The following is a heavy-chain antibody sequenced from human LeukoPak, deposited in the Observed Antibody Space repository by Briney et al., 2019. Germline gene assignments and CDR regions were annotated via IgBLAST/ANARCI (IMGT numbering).Heavy chain of an antibody. V-gene: IGHV4-61*02. J-gene: IGHJ4*02. D-gene: IGHD3-10*01. CDR3: ARRRDALWGFGESSALFDY. CDR2: IYTSGST. CDR1: GGSISSGSYY. Sequence: PSQTLSLTCTVSGGSISSGSYYWSWIRQPAGKGLEWIGRIYTSGSTNYNPSLKSRVTISVDTSKNQFSLKLSSVTAADTAVYYCARRRDALWGFGESSALFDYWGQGTLVTVSS.